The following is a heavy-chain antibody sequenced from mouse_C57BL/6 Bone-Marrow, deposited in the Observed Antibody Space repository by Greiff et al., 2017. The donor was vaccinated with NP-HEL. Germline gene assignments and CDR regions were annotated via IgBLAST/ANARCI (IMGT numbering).Heavy chain of an antibody. J-gene: IGHJ3*01. D-gene: IGHD1-1*01. CDR3: ARSDARDCYYGSSQFAY. V-gene: IGHV1-72*01. CDR1: GYTFTSYW. Sequence: QVQLQQPGAELVKPGASVKLSCKASGYTFTSYWMHWVKQRPGRGLEWIGRIDPNSGGTKYNEKFKSKATLTVDKPSSTAYMQLSSLTSEDSAVYYCARSDARDCYYGSSQFAYWGQGTLVTVSA. CDR2: IDPNSGGT.